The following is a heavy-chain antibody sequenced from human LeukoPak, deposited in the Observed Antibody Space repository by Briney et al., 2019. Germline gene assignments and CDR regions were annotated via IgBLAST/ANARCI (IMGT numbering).Heavy chain of an antibody. CDR1: GFTLSSHS. CDR2: ISGRGAT. J-gene: IGHJ6*02. D-gene: IGHD1-26*01. V-gene: IGHV3-23*01. Sequence: GGSLRLSCAASGFTLSSHSMTWVRQAPGKGPEWVSAISGRGATDYADSVKGRFTISRDNSKNTLYLQMNSLRAEDTAVYYCARETSAYYYGMDVWGQGTTVTVSS. CDR3: ARETSAYYYGMDV.